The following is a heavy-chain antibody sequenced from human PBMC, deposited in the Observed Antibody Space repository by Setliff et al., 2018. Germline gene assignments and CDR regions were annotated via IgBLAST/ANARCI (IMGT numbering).Heavy chain of an antibody. CDR3: AREGPESDSSGYMDV. J-gene: IGHJ6*03. Sequence: SETLSLTCSVYGESFSNNYWSWIRQTPGKGLEWIGESNHGGSTSYHPSLKSRVTISVDTSKNQFSLKLSSVTAADTAVYYCAREGPESDSSGYMDVWGQGTTVTV. CDR2: SNHGGST. D-gene: IGHD3-22*01. CDR1: GESFSNNY. V-gene: IGHV4-34*01.